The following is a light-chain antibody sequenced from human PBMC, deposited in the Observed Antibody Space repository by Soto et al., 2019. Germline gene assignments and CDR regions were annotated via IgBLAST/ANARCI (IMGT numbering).Light chain of an antibody. J-gene: IGLJ2*01. CDR1: SSDVGGYNY. V-gene: IGLV2-11*01. CDR2: DVS. CDR3: CSYAGSYTFV. Sequence: QSVLTQPRSVSGSPGQSVTISCTGTSSDVGGYNYVSWYQQHPGKAPKLMIYDVSKRPSGVPDRFSGSKSGNTPSLTISGLQAEDEADYYCCSYAGSYTFVFGGGTKLTVL.